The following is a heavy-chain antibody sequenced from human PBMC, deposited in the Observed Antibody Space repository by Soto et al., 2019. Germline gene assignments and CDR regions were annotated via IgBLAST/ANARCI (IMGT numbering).Heavy chain of an antibody. J-gene: IGHJ5*02. CDR2: ISAYNGNT. D-gene: IGHD6-19*01. CDR1: GYTFTSYG. V-gene: IGHV1-18*01. Sequence: QVQLVQSGAEVKKPGASVKVSCKASGYTFTSYGISWVRQAPGQGLEWMGWISAYNGNTNYAQKRQGRVTMTTDTATSTAYMELRSLRSDDTAVYYCARTHHSGWSYNWFDPWGQGTLVTVSS. CDR3: ARTHHSGWSYNWFDP.